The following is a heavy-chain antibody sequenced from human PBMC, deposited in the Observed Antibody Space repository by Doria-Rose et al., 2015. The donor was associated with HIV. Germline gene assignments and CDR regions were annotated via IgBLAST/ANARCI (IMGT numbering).Heavy chain of an antibody. CDR1: GFTFSSYG. CDR3: AREKVPAAMNRGFSQH. Sequence: QVQLVQSGGGVVQPGRSLRLSCAASGFTFSSYGMHWVRQAPGKGLAWAAVIWYDGSNKYYADSVKGRFTISRDNSKNTLYLQMNSLRAEDTAVYYCAREKVPAAMNRGFSQHWGQGTLVTVSS. J-gene: IGHJ1*01. D-gene: IGHD2-2*01. CDR2: IWYDGSNK. V-gene: IGHV3-33*01.